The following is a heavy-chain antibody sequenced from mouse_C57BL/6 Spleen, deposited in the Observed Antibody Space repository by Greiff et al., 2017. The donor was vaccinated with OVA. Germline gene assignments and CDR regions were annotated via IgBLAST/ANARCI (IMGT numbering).Heavy chain of an antibody. CDR2: IYIGNGYT. V-gene: IGHV1-58*01. J-gene: IGHJ1*03. Sequence: EVKLMESGAELVRPGSSVKMSCKTSGYTFTSYGINWVKQRPGQGLEWIGYIYIGNGYTEYNEKFKGKATLTSDPSSSTAYMQLSSLTSEDSAIYFCARSEIYGNYAYFDVWGTGTTVTVSS. CDR3: ARSEIYGNYAYFDV. D-gene: IGHD2-1*01. CDR1: GYTFTSYG.